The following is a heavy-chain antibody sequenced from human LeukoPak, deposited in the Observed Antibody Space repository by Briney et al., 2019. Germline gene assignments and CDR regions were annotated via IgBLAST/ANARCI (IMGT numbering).Heavy chain of an antibody. J-gene: IGHJ2*01. CDR2: IYPGDSDT. Sequence: GESLKISFKGSGSRFTSYWIGWVRPMPGKGLEWMGIIYPGDSDTRYSPSFQGQVTISADKSISTAYLQWSSLKASDTAVYYCARGPRKYWYFDLWGRGTLVTVSS. CDR1: GSRFTSYW. V-gene: IGHV5-51*01. CDR3: ARGPRKYWYFDL.